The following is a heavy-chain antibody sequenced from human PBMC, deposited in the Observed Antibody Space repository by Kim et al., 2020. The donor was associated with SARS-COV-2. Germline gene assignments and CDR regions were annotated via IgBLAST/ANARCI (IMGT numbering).Heavy chain of an antibody. Sequence: SETLSLTCTVSGGSINSGGHYWSWIRQPPGKGLEWIGYIYYSGSTYYKASLKSRVIISLDTSKNQFSLNLTSVSAADTAVYYCAGGNGVPAAIRGRAFDVWGRGPIVTVSS. CDR1: GGSINSGGHY. J-gene: IGHJ3*01. D-gene: IGHD2-2*01. CDR2: IYYSGST. V-gene: IGHV4-31*03. CDR3: AGGNGVPAAIRGRAFDV.